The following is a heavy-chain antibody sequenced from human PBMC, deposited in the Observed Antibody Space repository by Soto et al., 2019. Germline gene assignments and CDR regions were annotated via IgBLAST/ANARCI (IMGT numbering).Heavy chain of an antibody. CDR2: IRSKAYGGTT. J-gene: IGHJ4*02. CDR3: TSACRISDYYYDSSGWVY. Sequence: GGSLRLSCTASGFTLGDYAMSWFRQAPGKGLEWVGFIRSKAYGGTTEYAASVKGRFTISRDDSKSIAYLQMNSLKTVDTAVYYCTSACRISDYYYDSSGWVYWGQGTLVTVS. D-gene: IGHD3-22*01. V-gene: IGHV3-49*03. CDR1: GFTLGDYA.